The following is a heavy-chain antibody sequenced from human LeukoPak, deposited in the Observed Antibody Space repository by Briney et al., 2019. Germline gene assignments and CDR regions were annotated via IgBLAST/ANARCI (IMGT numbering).Heavy chain of an antibody. CDR2: IYYSGST. D-gene: IGHD2-2*01. CDR1: GGSISSYY. V-gene: IGHV4-59*01. J-gene: IGHJ3*02. CDR3: TREDAQEGTNAFDI. Sequence: SETLSLTCSVSGGSISSYYWSWIRQPPGKGLEWIGYIYYSGSTLYNPSLKSRVTISIDTSKNQFSLKLSSVTAADTAVYYCTREDAQEGTNAFDIWGQGTMVTVSS.